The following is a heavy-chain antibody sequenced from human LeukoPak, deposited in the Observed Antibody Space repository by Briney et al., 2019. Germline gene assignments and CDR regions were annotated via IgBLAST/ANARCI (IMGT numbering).Heavy chain of an antibody. CDR1: GFTFSSYG. V-gene: IGHV3-30*18. J-gene: IGHJ6*04. D-gene: IGHD2-8*01. Sequence: AGGSLRLSCAASGFTFSSYGMHWVRQAPGKGLEWVAVISYDGSNKYYADSVKGRFTISRDNSKNTPYLQMNSLRAEDTAVYYCAKDLIPSVHQHGMDVWGKGTTVTVSS. CDR2: ISYDGSNK. CDR3: AKDLIPSVHQHGMDV.